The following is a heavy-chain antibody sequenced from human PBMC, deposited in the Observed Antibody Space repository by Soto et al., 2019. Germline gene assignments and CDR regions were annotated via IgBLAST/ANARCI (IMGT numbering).Heavy chain of an antibody. V-gene: IGHV1-18*01. CDR2: ISAHNGNT. D-gene: IGHD1-1*01. CDR1: GYTFTSYG. CDR3: AIGRYGDY. J-gene: IGHJ4*02. Sequence: QVHLVQSGAEVKKPGGSVKVSCKASGYTFTSYGITWVRQAPGQGLEWMGWISAHNGNTDYAQKLQGRVIVTRDTYTNTAYMELRRLISDDTDVYYCAIGRYGDYWGQGALVTVSS.